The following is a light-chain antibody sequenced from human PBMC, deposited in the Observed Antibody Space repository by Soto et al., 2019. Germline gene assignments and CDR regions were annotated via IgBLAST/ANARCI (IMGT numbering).Light chain of an antibody. CDR1: QAIASN. V-gene: IGKV3-15*01. CDR3: QQYHNWPPQYS. Sequence: EIVMMQSPDTLSVSPGERATLSCRASQAIASNLAWYQQKPGQAPRLLIHGASNMATGVPARFSGSGSGTEFTLTISSLQSDDFAVYFCQQYHNWPPQYSFGQGTKLQIK. J-gene: IGKJ2*03. CDR2: GAS.